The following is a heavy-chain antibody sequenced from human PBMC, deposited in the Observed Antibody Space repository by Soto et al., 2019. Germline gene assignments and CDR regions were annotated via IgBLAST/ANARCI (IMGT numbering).Heavy chain of an antibody. CDR3: VRDQSSGWFSTWFEP. CDR2: IYYSGRT. J-gene: IGHJ5*02. V-gene: IGHV4-59*01. CDR1: GGSISSFY. Sequence: QVQLQESGPGLVKPSETLSLTCTVSGGSISSFYWSWIRQTPGKGLEWIGYIYYSGRTDYNPSLKSRVTMSVDTSKNQFSLRLNSVTAADTAIYYCVRDQSSGWFSTWFEPWGQGTLVTVSS. D-gene: IGHD6-19*01.